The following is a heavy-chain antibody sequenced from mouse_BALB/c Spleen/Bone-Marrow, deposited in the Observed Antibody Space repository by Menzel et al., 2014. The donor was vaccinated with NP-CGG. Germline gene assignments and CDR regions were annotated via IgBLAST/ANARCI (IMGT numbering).Heavy chain of an antibody. CDR2: IDPANGNT. J-gene: IGHJ2*01. CDR1: GFNIKDTY. CDR3: ASYDYGYYFVY. D-gene: IGHD2-4*01. Sequence: VQLQQPGAELVKPGASVKLSCTASGFNIKDTYMHWVKQRPEQGLEWIGRIDPANGNTKYDPKFQGKATITADTSSNTAYLQLSSLASEDTAVYFCASYDYGYYFVYWGQGTTLTVSS. V-gene: IGHV14-3*02.